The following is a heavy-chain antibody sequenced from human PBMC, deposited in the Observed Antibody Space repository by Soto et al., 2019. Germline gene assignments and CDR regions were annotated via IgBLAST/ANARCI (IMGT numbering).Heavy chain of an antibody. J-gene: IGHJ5*02. Sequence: PGGSLRLSCAASGFTFSDYYMSWIRQAPGKGLEWVSYISSGSSYTNYADSVKGRFTISRDNAKNSLYLQMNSLRAEDTAVYYCARDFVVGDSWFDPWGQGTLVTV. CDR1: GFTFSDYY. CDR2: ISSGSSYT. CDR3: ARDFVVGDSWFDP. V-gene: IGHV3-11*06. D-gene: IGHD3-10*01.